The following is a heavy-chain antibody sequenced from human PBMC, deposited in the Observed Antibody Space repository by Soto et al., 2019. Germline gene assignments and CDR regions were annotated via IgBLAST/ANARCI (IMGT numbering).Heavy chain of an antibody. CDR2: IYYSGST. D-gene: IGHD5-12*01. V-gene: IGHV4-31*03. J-gene: IGHJ6*03. CDR3: ARAPKRGYSGYDVYYYYYYMDV. Sequence: SETLSLTCTVSGGSISSGGYYWSWIRQHPGKGLEWIGYIYYSGSTYYNPSLKSRVTISVDTSKNQFSLKLSSVTAADTAVYYCARAPKRGYSGYDVYYYYYYMDVWGKGTTVTVSS. CDR1: GGSISSGGYY.